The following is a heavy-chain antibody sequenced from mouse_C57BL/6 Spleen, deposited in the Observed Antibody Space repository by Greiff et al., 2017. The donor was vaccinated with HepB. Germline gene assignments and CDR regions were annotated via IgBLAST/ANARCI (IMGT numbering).Heavy chain of an antibody. D-gene: IGHD2-4*01. CDR3: ARENYDYDGGFAY. V-gene: IGHV3-6*01. J-gene: IGHJ3*01. CDR1: GYSITSGYY. CDR2: ISYDGSN. Sequence: EVKLQESGPGLVKPSQSLSLTCSVTGYSITSGYYWNWIRQFPGNKLEWMGYISYDGSNNYNPSLKNRISITRDTSKNQFFLKLNSVTTEDTATYYCARENYDYDGGFAYWGQGTLVTVSA.